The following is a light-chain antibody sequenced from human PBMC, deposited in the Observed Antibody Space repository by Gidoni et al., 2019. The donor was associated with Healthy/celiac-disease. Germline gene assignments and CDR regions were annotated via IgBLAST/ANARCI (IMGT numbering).Light chain of an antibody. J-gene: IGKJ2*03. CDR3: QRSYSTPR. V-gene: IGKV1-39*01. Sequence: DPVTITCRASQSISSYINWYQQKPGKAPKLLIYAASSLQSGVPSRFSSGGSGTDFTLTISRLQPEDFATYCCQRSYSTPRFGQGTKLEIK. CDR1: QSISSY. CDR2: AAS.